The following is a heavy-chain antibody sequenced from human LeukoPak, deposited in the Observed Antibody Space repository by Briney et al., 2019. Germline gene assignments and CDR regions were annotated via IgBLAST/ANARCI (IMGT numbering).Heavy chain of an antibody. D-gene: IGHD4-11*01. Sequence: SETLSLTCTVSGASISSRFWWTWVRPPPGKGLEWVGQIYHSGYPNYNPSLRGRVTISVDNSKNHFSLDLNRVTAADTALYFCASEKDYSRPNWFDTWGQGILVTVSS. J-gene: IGHJ5*02. V-gene: IGHV4-4*02. CDR3: ASEKDYSRPNWFDT. CDR2: IYHSGYP. CDR1: GASISSRFW.